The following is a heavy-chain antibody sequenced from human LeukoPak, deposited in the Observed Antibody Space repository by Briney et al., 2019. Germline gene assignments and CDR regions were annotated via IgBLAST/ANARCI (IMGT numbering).Heavy chain of an antibody. CDR3: AREKLWFGEFPFDN. CDR2: ISTKNGYT. Sequence: ASVKVSCKASGYTFTDYLINWVRQAPGQGLEWVGSISTKNGYTKLAQKFHGRVAMTKDTSANTIYMDLKSLTFDDTAVYYCAREKLWFGEFPFDNWGQGTLVSVSS. D-gene: IGHD3-10*01. J-gene: IGHJ4*02. V-gene: IGHV1-18*01. CDR1: GYTFTDYL.